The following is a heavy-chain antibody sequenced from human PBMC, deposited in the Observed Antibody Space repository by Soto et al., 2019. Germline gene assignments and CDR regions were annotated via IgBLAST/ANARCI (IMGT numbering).Heavy chain of an antibody. Sequence: QVQLVQSGAEVKKPGSSVKVSCKASGGTFSSYAISWVRQAPGQGLEWMGGIIPIFGTANYAQKFQSRVTITADESTSTAYMELSSLRSEDTAVYYCAAPITMVRGVIRDYYYGMDVWGQGTTVTVSS. V-gene: IGHV1-69*01. CDR2: IIPIFGTA. CDR3: AAPITMVRGVIRDYYYGMDV. CDR1: GGTFSSYA. D-gene: IGHD3-10*01. J-gene: IGHJ6*02.